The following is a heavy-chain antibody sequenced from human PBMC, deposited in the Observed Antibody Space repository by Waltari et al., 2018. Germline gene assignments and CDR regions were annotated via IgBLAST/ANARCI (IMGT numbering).Heavy chain of an antibody. CDR3: VRVNDFSGSYYISAFDI. V-gene: IGHV4-59*01. D-gene: IGHD3-3*01. CDR2: IYYSGSN. J-gene: IGHJ3*02. Sequence: QVQLQESGTGLVKPSGTLSLTCKVCGGSISSYYWSWIRQTPRKGLEWIVYIYYSGSNNVNPSLKSRVTILVDTSKNQFSLKLSSVPAADTAVYYCVRVNDFSGSYYISAFDIWGQGTMVTVSS. CDR1: GGSISSYY.